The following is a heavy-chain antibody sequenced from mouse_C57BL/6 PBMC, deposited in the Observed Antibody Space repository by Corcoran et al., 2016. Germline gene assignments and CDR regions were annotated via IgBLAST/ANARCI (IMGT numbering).Heavy chain of an antibody. V-gene: IGHV1-80*01. CDR2: IYPGDGDT. J-gene: IGHJ2*01. Sequence: QVPLQQSGAELVKPGASVKISCKASGYAFSSYWINWVKQMPGKGLEWIGQIYPGDGDTNYNGKFKGKATLTADKASSTAYMQLSSLTSEDSAVYFCARDGYDYWGQGTTLTVSS. CDR3: ARDGYDY. CDR1: GYAFSSYW. D-gene: IGHD2-3*01.